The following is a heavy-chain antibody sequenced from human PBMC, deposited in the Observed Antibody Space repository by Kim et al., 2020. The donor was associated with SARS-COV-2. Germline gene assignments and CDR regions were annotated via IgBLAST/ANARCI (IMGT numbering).Heavy chain of an antibody. Sequence: ADFVKGRFTIARDNAKSSLYLQMNSLRAEDTALYYCAKAMVIPWDYGMDVWGQGTAVTVSS. CDR3: AKAMVIPWDYGMDV. V-gene: IGHV3-9*01. D-gene: IGHD3-22*01. J-gene: IGHJ6*02.